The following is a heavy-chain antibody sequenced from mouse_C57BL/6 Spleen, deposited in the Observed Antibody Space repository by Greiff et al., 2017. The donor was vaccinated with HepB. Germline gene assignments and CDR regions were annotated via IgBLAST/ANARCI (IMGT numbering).Heavy chain of an antibody. J-gene: IGHJ2*01. CDR2: IYPGDGDT. Sequence: QVQLKESGPELVKPGASVKISCKASGYAFSSSWMNWVKQRPGKGLEWIGRIYPGDGDTNYNGKFKGKATLTADKSSSTAYMQLSSLTSEDSAVYFCARWGTTVVTYFDYWGQGTTLTVSS. CDR1: GYAFSSSW. D-gene: IGHD1-1*01. CDR3: ARWGTTVVTYFDY. V-gene: IGHV1-82*01.